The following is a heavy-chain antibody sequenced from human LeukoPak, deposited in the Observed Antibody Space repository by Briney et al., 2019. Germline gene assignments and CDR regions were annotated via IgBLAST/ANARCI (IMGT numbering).Heavy chain of an antibody. CDR1: GFTFDDYA. Sequence: PGRSLRLSCAASGFTFDDYAMHWVRQAPGKGLEWVSGISWNSGSIGYADSVKGRFTISRDNGKNALYLQMNSLRGDDTAVYYCAREIAADRGFDSWGQGTLVTVSS. D-gene: IGHD6-6*01. V-gene: IGHV3-9*01. CDR3: AREIAADRGFDS. CDR2: ISWNSGSI. J-gene: IGHJ4*02.